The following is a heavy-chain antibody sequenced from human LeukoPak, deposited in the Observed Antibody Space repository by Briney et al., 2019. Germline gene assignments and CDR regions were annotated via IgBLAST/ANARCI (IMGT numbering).Heavy chain of an antibody. Sequence: SETLSLTCTVSGGSIRNYYWGWIRQPAGKGLEWIGRIYTSGSTNYNPSLKSRVTMSVDTSKNQFSLKLSSVTAADTAVYYCARGLTIWDYMDVWGKGTTVTVSS. J-gene: IGHJ6*03. CDR3: ARGLTIWDYMDV. CDR1: GGSIRNYY. V-gene: IGHV4-4*07. CDR2: IYTSGST. D-gene: IGHD3-3*01.